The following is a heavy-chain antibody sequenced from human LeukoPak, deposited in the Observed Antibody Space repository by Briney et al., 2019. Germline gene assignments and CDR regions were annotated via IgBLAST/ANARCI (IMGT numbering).Heavy chain of an antibody. CDR3: ARGEDYFESSGLHP. V-gene: IGHV1-18*01. CDR1: GYTFTSYG. Sequence: ASVKVSCKASGYTFTSYGISWVRQAPGQGLEWMGWISAYNGNTNYAQKLQGRVTMTTDTSTSTAYMELRSLRSDDTAVYYCARGEDYFESSGLHPWGQGTLVNRSS. J-gene: IGHJ5*02. CDR2: ISAYNGNT. D-gene: IGHD3-22*01.